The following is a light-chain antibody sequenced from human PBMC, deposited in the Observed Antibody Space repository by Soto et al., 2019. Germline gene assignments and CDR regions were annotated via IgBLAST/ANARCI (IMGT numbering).Light chain of an antibody. J-gene: IGKJ1*01. Sequence: AIQMTQSPSSLSASVGDRVTITCRASQAIRNDLCWYQQKPGKAPKLLIFAASGLQSGVPSRFSGSGSGTDFTLTISSLQPEDFATXXXXXXFXYPXTFGQGTXV. V-gene: IGKV1-6*01. CDR1: QAIRND. CDR2: AAS. CDR3: XXXFXYPXT.